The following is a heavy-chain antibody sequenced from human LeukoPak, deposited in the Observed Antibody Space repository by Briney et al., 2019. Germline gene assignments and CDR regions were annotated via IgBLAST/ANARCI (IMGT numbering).Heavy chain of an antibody. V-gene: IGHV4-4*02. CDR2: IYHSGST. CDR3: ATSTAAAGTLYYFDY. D-gene: IGHD6-13*01. Sequence: PGGSLRLSCAASGFTVSSNYMSWVRQPPGKGLEWIGEIYHSGSTNYNPSLKSRVTISVDKSKNQFSLKLSSVTAADTAVYYCATSTAAAGTLYYFDYWGQGTLVTVSS. CDR1: GFTVSSNY. J-gene: IGHJ4*02.